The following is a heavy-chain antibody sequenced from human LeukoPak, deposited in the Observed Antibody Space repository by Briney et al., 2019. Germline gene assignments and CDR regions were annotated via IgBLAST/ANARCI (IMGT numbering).Heavy chain of an antibody. V-gene: IGHV4-34*01. CDR3: ARGRRITMIVVVKSGYGMDV. Sequence: SETLSLTCAVYGGSFSGYYWSWIRQPPGKGLEWIGEINHSGSTNYNPSLKSRVTISVDTSKNQFSLKPSSVTAADTAVYYCARGRRITMIVVVKSGYGMDVWGQGTTVTVSS. CDR2: INHSGST. CDR1: GGSFSGYY. D-gene: IGHD3-22*01. J-gene: IGHJ6*02.